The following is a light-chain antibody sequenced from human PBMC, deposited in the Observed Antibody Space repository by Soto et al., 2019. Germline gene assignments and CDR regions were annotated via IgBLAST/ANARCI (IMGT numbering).Light chain of an antibody. CDR2: DDS. Sequence: ELTQPPSVSVAPGQTATVTCGGRNIGSKSVHWYQQKPGQAPVLVVHDDSDRPSGIPGRFSGSNSGYTATLTISGVEAGDEADSYCQVWDRSSNHWVFGGGTKVTVL. J-gene: IGLJ3*02. CDR1: NIGSKS. V-gene: IGLV3-21*02. CDR3: QVWDRSSNHWV.